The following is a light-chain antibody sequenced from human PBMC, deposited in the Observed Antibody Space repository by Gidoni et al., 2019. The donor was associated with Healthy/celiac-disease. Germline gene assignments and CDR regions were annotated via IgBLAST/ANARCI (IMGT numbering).Light chain of an antibody. CDR1: ALPKQY. J-gene: IGLJ2*01. CDR2: KDS. V-gene: IGLV3-25*03. CDR3: QSADSSGTYVL. Sequence: SYELTQPPSVSVSPGQTARITCSGDALPKQYAYWYQQKPGQAPVLVLYKDSERPSGSPERFSGSSSGTTVTLTISGVQAEDEADYYCQSADSSGTYVLFGGGTKLTVL.